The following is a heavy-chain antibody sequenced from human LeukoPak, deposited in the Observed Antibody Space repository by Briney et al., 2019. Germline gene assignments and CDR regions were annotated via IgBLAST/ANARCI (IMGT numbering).Heavy chain of an antibody. CDR1: GGTFSSYA. Sequence: SVKVSCRASGGTFSSYAISWVRQAPGQGLEWMGGIIPIFGTANYAQKFQGRVTITTDESTSTAYMELSSLRSEDTAVYYCARAAATALHFDYWGQGTLVTVSS. D-gene: IGHD6-25*01. V-gene: IGHV1-69*05. J-gene: IGHJ4*02. CDR2: IIPIFGTA. CDR3: ARAAATALHFDY.